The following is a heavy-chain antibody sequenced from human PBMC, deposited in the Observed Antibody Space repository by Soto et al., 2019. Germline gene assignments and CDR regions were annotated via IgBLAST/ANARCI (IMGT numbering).Heavy chain of an antibody. D-gene: IGHD3-16*01. Sequence: SGPTLVNPTQTLTLTCTFSGFSLSTSGMCVSWIRQPPGKALEWLARIDWDDDKYYSTSLKTRLTISKDTSKNRVVLTMTNMDPVDTATYYCARIKRIWGSPPLLIDYWGQGTLVTVSS. V-gene: IGHV2-70*11. J-gene: IGHJ4*02. CDR1: GFSLSTSGMC. CDR2: IDWDDDK. CDR3: ARIKRIWGSPPLLIDY.